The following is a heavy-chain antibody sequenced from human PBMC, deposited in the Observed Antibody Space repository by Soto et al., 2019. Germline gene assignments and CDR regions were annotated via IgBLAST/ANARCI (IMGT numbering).Heavy chain of an antibody. CDR3: AKDKYNYGSDGDWFDP. D-gene: IGHD3-10*01. V-gene: IGHV3-23*01. CDR1: GFTFSGYA. Sequence: EVQLLESGGGLVQPGGSLRLSCAASGFTFSGYAMDWVRQAPGKGLEWVSGISDSGGSTYYATSVKGRFTIFRDNSKNTLYLQMNSLRAEDTAVYYCAKDKYNYGSDGDWFDPWGQGTLVTVSS. J-gene: IGHJ5*02. CDR2: ISDSGGST.